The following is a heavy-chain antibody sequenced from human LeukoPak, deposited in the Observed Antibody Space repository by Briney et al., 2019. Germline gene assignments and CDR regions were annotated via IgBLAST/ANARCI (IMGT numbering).Heavy chain of an antibody. V-gene: IGHV4-34*01. J-gene: IGHJ6*03. CDR3: ARNYDILTPKNYYYYYMDV. CDR1: GGSFSGYY. Sequence: SETLSLTCAVYGGSFSGYYWSWIRQPPGKGLEWIGEINHSGSTNYNPSLKSRVTISVDTSKNQFSLKLSSVTAADTAVYYCARNYDILTPKNYYYYYMDVWGEGTTVTVSS. D-gene: IGHD3-9*01. CDR2: INHSGST.